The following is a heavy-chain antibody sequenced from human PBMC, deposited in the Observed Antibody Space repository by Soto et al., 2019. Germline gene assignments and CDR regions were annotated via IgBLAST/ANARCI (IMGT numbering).Heavy chain of an antibody. J-gene: IGHJ3*01. CDR2: IGSAGDT. V-gene: IGHV3-13*01. D-gene: IGHD2-21*01. CDR3: ARGGAVIGAFDF. CDR1: GLTFSNFD. Sequence: LRLSCAASGLTFSNFDLHWVRQGTGKGLEWVAGIGSAGDTYYADSVKGRFTISRENAKKSLSLQMNSLRAGDTAVYYCARGGAVIGAFDFWGQGTMVTVSS.